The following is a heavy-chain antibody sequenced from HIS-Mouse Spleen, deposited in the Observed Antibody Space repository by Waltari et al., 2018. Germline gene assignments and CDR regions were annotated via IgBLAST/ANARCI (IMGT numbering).Heavy chain of an antibody. D-gene: IGHD6-13*01. CDR3: ARDHGDSSSWYWYFDL. V-gene: IGHV3-30*03. Sequence: QVQLVESGGGVVQPGRSLRLSCAASGFTFSSYGMPWVREAPGKGLEWVAVISYDGSNKYYADSVKGRFTISRDNSKNTLYLQMNSLRAEDTAVYYCARDHGDSSSWYWYFDLWGRGTLVTVSS. CDR1: GFTFSSYG. J-gene: IGHJ2*01. CDR2: ISYDGSNK.